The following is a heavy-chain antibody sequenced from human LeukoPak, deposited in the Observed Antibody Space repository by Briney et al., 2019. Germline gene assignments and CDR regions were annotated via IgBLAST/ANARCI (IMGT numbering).Heavy chain of an antibody. CDR3: ARGRNY. D-gene: IGHD1-14*01. J-gene: IGHJ4*02. CDR1: GGSISSYY. V-gene: IGHV4-59*12. Sequence: PSETLSLTCTVSGGSISSYYWSWIRQPPGKGLEWIGYIYYSGSTNYNPSLESRVTISVDTSKNQFSLKLSSVTAADTAVYYCARGRNYWGQGTLVTVSS. CDR2: IYYSGST.